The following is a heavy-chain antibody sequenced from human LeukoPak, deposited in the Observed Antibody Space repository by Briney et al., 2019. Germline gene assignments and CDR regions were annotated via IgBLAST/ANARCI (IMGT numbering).Heavy chain of an antibody. V-gene: IGHV1-69*02. CDR2: IIPILGIA. CDR3: ARVDIVATIDELGSAFEI. J-gene: IGHJ3*02. CDR1: GGTFSIYT. Sequence: SVKLSCKASGGTFSIYTISWVRQAPGQGLEGMGRIIPILGIANYAQKFQGRVTITADKSTNTAYMELSSLRSEDTAVYYCARVDIVATIDELGSAFEIWGQGTMVTVSS. D-gene: IGHD5-12*01.